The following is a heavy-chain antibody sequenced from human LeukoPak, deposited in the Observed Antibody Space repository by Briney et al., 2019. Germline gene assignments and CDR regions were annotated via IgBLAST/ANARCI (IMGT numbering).Heavy chain of an antibody. D-gene: IGHD1-26*01. CDR3: ARFSGSHSFDY. J-gene: IGHJ4*02. V-gene: IGHV4-59*08. CDR2: IYYSGST. CDR1: GGSISSYY. Sequence: SETLSLTCTVSGGSISSYYWSWIRQPPGKGLEWIGYIYYSGSTNYNPSLKSRVTISVDTSKNQFSLKLSSVTAADTAVYYCARFSGSHSFDYWGQGTLVTVSS.